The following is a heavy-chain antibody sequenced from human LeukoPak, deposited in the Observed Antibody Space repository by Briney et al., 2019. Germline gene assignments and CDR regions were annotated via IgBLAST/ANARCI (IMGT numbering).Heavy chain of an antibody. CDR2: INHSGST. Sequence: PSETLSLTCAVYGGSFSGYYWSWIRQPPGKGLEWIGEINHSGSTNCNPSLKSRVTISVDTSKNQFSLKLSSVTAADTAVYYCARKLGLRKQFDPWGQGTLVTVSS. CDR1: GGSFSGYY. D-gene: IGHD7-27*01. V-gene: IGHV4-34*01. J-gene: IGHJ5*02. CDR3: ARKLGLRKQFDP.